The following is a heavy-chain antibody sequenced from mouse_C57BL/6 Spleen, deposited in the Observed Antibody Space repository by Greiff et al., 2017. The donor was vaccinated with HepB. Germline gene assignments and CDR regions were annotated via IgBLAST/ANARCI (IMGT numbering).Heavy chain of an antibody. V-gene: IGHV5-4*03. Sequence: DVKLVESGGGLVKPGGSLKLSCAASGFTFSSYAMSWVRQTPEKRLEWVATISDGGSYTYYPDNVKGRFTISRDNAKNNLYLQMSHLKSEDTAMYYCARVDYSKGYAMDYWGQGTSVTVSS. CDR2: ISDGGSYT. D-gene: IGHD2-5*01. CDR1: GFTFSSYA. J-gene: IGHJ4*01. CDR3: ARVDYSKGYAMDY.